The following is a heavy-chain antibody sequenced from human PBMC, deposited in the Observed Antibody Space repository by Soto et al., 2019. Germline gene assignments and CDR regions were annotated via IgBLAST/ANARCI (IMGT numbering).Heavy chain of an antibody. V-gene: IGHV3-23*01. CDR1: GFTFSSYA. D-gene: IGHD1-7*01. CDR2: ISGSGGST. CDR3: AKGNSWSPALVLDI. J-gene: IGHJ3*02. Sequence: TGGSLRLSCGASGFTFSSYAMNWVRQAPGKGLEWVSAISGSGGSTYYADSVKGRFTISRDSSKNTLYLQMNSLRAEDTAVYYCAKGNSWSPALVLDIWGQGTMVTVSS.